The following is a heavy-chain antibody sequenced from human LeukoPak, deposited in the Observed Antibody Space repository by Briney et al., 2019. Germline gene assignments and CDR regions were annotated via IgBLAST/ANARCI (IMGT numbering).Heavy chain of an antibody. CDR2: ISAYNGNT. CDR3: ARSVVPAAIDY. CDR1: GYTFTSYG. J-gene: IGHJ4*02. V-gene: IGHV1-18*01. Sequence: PSVKFSFKASGYTFTSYGFSWVRQAPGQGLEWMGWISAYNGNTNYAQKLQGRVTMTTDTPTSTAYMELRSLRSDDTAVYYCARSVVPAAIDYWGQGTLVTVSS. D-gene: IGHD2-2*01.